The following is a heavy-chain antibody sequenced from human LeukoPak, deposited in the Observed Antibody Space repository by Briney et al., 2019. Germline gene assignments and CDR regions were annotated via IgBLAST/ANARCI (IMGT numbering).Heavy chain of an antibody. Sequence: GESLKISCKGSGYSFTSYWIGWVRQMPGKGLEWMGIIYPGDSDTRYSPSFQGQVTISADKSISTAYLQWSSLKASDTAMYYCATGAVRFLGWYPFDYWGQGTLVTVSS. V-gene: IGHV5-51*01. D-gene: IGHD3-3*01. CDR2: IYPGDSDT. J-gene: IGHJ4*02. CDR1: GYSFTSYW. CDR3: ATGAVRFLGWYPFDY.